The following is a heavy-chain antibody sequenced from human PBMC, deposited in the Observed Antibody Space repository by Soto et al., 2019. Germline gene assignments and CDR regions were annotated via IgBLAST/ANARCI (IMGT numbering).Heavy chain of an antibody. V-gene: IGHV1-69*01. J-gene: IGHJ4*02. CDR1: GGTFSRHA. CDR2: IIPIFGTA. D-gene: IGHD4-17*01. Sequence: QVQLVQSGAEVRKPGSSVKVSCKASGGTFSRHAISWVRQAPGQGLEWMGGIIPIFGTANHAQKFQGRVTIIADESTSTAYMELSSLRSEDTAVYYCARGPDYGDYATYFDFWGQGTLVTVSS. CDR3: ARGPDYGDYATYFDF.